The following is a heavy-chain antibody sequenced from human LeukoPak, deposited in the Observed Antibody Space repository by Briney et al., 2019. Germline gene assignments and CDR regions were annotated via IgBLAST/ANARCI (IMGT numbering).Heavy chain of an antibody. CDR1: GXXXITYG. CDR2: ISAYNRST. J-gene: IGHJ4*02. CDR3: ARPYDSSGYYNYYFDN. Sequence: ASVKVSCKASGXXXITYGISWVXXXPGQGXXXXXXISAYNRSTDYAQNLQGRVTMTTDTSTSTAYMEMRSLRSDDTAVYYCARPYDSSGYYNYYFDNWGQGTLVTVSS. D-gene: IGHD3-22*01. V-gene: IGHV1-18*01.